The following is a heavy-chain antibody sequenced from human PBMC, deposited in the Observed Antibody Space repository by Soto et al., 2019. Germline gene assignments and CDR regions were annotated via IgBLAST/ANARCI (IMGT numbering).Heavy chain of an antibody. CDR2: INCDGSST. V-gene: IGHV3-74*01. J-gene: IGHJ6*02. CDR1: GFTFSSYW. D-gene: IGHD3-3*01. CDR3: AREKYYDFWSGYSYYYGMDV. Sequence: EVQLVESGGGLVQPGGSLRLSCAASGFTFSSYWMHWVRQAPGKGLVWVSRINCDGSSTSYADSVKGRFTISRDNAKNTLYLQMNSLRAEDTAVYYCAREKYYDFWSGYSYYYGMDVWGQGTTVTVSS.